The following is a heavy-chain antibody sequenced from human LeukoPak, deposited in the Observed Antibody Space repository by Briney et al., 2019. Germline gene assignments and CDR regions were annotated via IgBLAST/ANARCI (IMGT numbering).Heavy chain of an antibody. V-gene: IGHV3-53*01. CDR2: IYSGGTT. D-gene: IGHD3-10*01. Sequence: PGGSLRLSCAASGVTVSSNYMSWVRQAPGKGLEWVSVIYSGGTTYYVDSVKGRFTISRDNSKNTLYLQMNSVRAEDTAVYYCARNPGTNYYGSGDVWGQGTTVTVSS. J-gene: IGHJ6*02. CDR1: GVTVSSNY. CDR3: ARNPGTNYYGSGDV.